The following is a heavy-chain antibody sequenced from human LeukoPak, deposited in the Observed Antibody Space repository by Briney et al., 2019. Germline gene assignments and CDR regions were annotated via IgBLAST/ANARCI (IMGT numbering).Heavy chain of an antibody. CDR2: ISGGGGSP. V-gene: IGHV3-23*01. J-gene: IGHJ4*02. Sequence: GGSLRLSCEVSGFTFSNYAMSWVRQAPGKGLEWVSSISGGGGSPYYADSVRGRFTISRDNSKNTLYLQMNSLRAEDTAVYYCAKAYYDILTGSDYWGQGTLVTVSS. CDR1: GFTFSNYA. D-gene: IGHD3-9*01. CDR3: AKAYYDILTGSDY.